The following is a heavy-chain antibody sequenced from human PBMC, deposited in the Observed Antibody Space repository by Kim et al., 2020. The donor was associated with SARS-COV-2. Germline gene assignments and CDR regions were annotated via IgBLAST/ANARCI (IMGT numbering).Heavy chain of an antibody. J-gene: IGHJ5*02. CDR1: GFTFSNAW. D-gene: IGHD6-13*01. CDR3: TTVGSSSWYNWFDP. V-gene: IGHV3-15*01. CDR2: IKSKTDGGTT. Sequence: GGSLRLSCAASGFTFSNAWMSWVRQAPGKGLEWVGRIKSKTDGGTTDYAAPVKGRFTISRDDSKNTLYLQMNSLKTEDTAVYYCTTVGSSSWYNWFDPWGQGTLVTVSS.